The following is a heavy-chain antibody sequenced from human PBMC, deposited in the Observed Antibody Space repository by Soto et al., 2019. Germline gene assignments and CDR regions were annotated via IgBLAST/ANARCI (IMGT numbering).Heavy chain of an antibody. CDR1: GYTFTTYG. CDR2: ISANNGNT. V-gene: IGHV1-18*01. J-gene: IGHJ4*02. CDR3: ARDRGSYALDY. D-gene: IGHD1-26*01. Sequence: QVQLVQSGAEVKKPGASVKVSCKTSGYTFTTYGISWVRQAPGQGLEWMGWISANNGNTNYAQKLQGRVTMTTDTSTSTANRELRSLRSADTAVYYCARDRGSYALDYWGQGTLVTVSS.